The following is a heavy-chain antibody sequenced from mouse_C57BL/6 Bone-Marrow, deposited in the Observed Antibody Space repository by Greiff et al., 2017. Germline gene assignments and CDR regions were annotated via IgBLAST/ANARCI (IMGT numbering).Heavy chain of an antibody. J-gene: IGHJ2*01. V-gene: IGHV3-6*01. Sequence: EVQLQESGPGLVKPSQSLSLTCSVTGYSITSGYYWNWIRQFPGNKLEWMGYISYDGSNNYNPSLKNRISITRDTSKNQFFLKLNSVTTEDTATYYCARTWAYYFDGWGKGTTLTVSS. CDR2: ISYDGSN. D-gene: IGHD4-1*01. CDR1: GYSITSGYY. CDR3: ARTWAYYFDG.